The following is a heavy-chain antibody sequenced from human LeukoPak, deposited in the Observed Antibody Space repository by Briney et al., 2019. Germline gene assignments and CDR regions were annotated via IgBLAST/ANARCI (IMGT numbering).Heavy chain of an antibody. V-gene: IGHV1-2*02. CDR1: GYTFSDYY. CDR2: INPKRGGT. Sequence: RASVKVSCKASGYTFSDYYIHWVRQAPGQGLVWMGWINPKRGGTKYAQKFQGRVTMTRDTSISTVYMELSRLRTDDTAVYYCARVRYDYRGKDFDYWGQGSLVTVSS. D-gene: IGHD4-23*01. CDR3: ARVRYDYRGKDFDY. J-gene: IGHJ4*02.